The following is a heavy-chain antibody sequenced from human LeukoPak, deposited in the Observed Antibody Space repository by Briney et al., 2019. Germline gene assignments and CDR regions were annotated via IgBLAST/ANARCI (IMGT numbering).Heavy chain of an antibody. V-gene: IGHV3-23*01. J-gene: IGHJ4*02. Sequence: GGSLRLSCAASGFTVSSNCMSWVRQAPGKGLEWVSVISGSGGSTYYADSVKGRFTISRDNSKNTLYLQMNSLRAEDTAVYYCAKVEQQLVLPYFDYWGQGTLVTVSS. D-gene: IGHD6-13*01. CDR2: ISGSGGST. CDR1: GFTVSSNC. CDR3: AKVEQQLVLPYFDY.